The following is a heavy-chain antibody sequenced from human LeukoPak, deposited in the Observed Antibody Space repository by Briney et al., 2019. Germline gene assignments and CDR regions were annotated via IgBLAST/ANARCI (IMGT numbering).Heavy chain of an antibody. V-gene: IGHV3-23*01. J-gene: IGHJ4*02. Sequence: GGSLRLSCAASGFTFSTYAMSWVRLAPGKGLEWVSGISGSGGSTYYADSVKGRFTISRDNSKNTLYLQMNSLRAEDTAVYYCAKVAFDYQRFDYWGQGTLVTVSS. CDR1: GFTFSTYA. D-gene: IGHD2-2*01. CDR2: ISGSGGST. CDR3: AKVAFDYQRFDY.